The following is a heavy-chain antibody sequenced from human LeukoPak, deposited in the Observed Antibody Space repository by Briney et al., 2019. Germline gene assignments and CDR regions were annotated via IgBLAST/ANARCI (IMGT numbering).Heavy chain of an antibody. CDR3: ANHPLFGSGWYEPEIGY. Sequence: SETLSLTCTVSGGSISSYYWSWIRQPAGKGLEWIGRIYTSGSTNYNPSLKSRVTMSVDTSKNQFSLKLSSVTAADTAVYYCANHPLFGSGWYEPEIGYWGQGTLVTVSS. CDR1: GGSISSYY. D-gene: IGHD6-19*01. CDR2: IYTSGST. J-gene: IGHJ4*02. V-gene: IGHV4-4*07.